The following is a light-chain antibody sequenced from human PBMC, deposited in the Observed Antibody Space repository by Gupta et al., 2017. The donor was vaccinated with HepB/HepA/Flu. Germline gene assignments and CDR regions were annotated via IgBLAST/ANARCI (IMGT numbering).Light chain of an antibody. Sequence: DIQMTHSPSSLSASVGDRVTITCRASQSISSYLNWYQQKPGKAPKLLIYAASSLQSGVPSRFSGSGSGTDFTLTISSLQPEDFATYYCQQRYSTPLTFGPGTKVDIK. CDR1: QSISSY. V-gene: IGKV1-39*01. J-gene: IGKJ3*01. CDR3: QQRYSTPLT. CDR2: AAS.